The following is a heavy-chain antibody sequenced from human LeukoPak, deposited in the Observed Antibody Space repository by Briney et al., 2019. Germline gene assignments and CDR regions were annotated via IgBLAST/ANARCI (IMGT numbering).Heavy chain of an antibody. CDR1: GYSFTSYW. Sequence: GEPLKISGKGSGYSFTSYWISWVRQMPGKGRGWMGRIDPSDSYTNYSPSFQGHVTISADKSISTAYLQWSSLKASDTAMYYCASHSSGWSIWDYWGQGTLVTVSS. D-gene: IGHD6-19*01. CDR3: ASHSSGWSIWDY. J-gene: IGHJ4*02. V-gene: IGHV5-10-1*01. CDR2: IDPSDSYT.